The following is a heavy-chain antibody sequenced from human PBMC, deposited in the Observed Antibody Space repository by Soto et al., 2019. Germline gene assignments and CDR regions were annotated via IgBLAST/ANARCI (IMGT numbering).Heavy chain of an antibody. Sequence: SETLSLTCAVSGGSISSSNWWSWVRQPPGKGLEWIGEIYHSGSTNYNPSLKSRVTISMDKSKNQFSLKLNSVTAADTAVYYCASNQDFYDSSGYYYWCQGTLVTVSS. CDR2: IYHSGST. CDR1: GGSISSSNW. V-gene: IGHV4-4*02. CDR3: ASNQDFYDSSGYYY. D-gene: IGHD3-22*01. J-gene: IGHJ4*02.